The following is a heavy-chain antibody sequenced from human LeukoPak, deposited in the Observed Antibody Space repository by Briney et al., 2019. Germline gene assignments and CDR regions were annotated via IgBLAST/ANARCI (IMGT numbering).Heavy chain of an antibody. CDR1: GFTFSSYS. CDR3: AAHYSSSWYYFDY. CDR2: ISSSSSYI. V-gene: IGHV3-21*01. Sequence: GGSLRLSCAASGFTFSSYSMNWVRQAPGKGLEWVSSISSSSSYIYYADSVKGRFTISRDNAKNSLYLQMNSLRAEDTAAYYCAAHYSSSWYYFDYWGQGTLVTVSS. D-gene: IGHD6-13*01. J-gene: IGHJ4*02.